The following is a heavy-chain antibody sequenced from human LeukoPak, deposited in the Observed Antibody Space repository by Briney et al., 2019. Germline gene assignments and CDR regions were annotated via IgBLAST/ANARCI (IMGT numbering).Heavy chain of an antibody. CDR2: ISGSGALS. J-gene: IGHJ3*02. Sequence: PGGSLRLSCAASGFTFSSYAMSWVRQAPGKGLEWVSDISGSGALSYYADSVKGRFTISRDNSKNTPYLQMNSLRAEDTAAYYCAKEGGYCSSTSCGAFDIWGQGTMVTVSS. D-gene: IGHD2-2*01. CDR3: AKEGGYCSSTSCGAFDI. CDR1: GFTFSSYA. V-gene: IGHV3-23*01.